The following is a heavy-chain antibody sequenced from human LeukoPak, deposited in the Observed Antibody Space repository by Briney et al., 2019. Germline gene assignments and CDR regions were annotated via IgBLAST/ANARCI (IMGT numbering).Heavy chain of an antibody. D-gene: IGHD3-9*01. J-gene: IGHJ4*02. CDR3: ARGAYYDILTGYYNVYPFDY. CDR2: VYYSGRT. CDR1: GGSISTYY. V-gene: IGHV4-59*01. Sequence: PSETLSLTCTVSGGSISTYYWNWIRQPPGKGLEWIGYVYYSGRTNYNPSLKSRVTISVDTSKNQFSLKLSSVTAADTAVYYCARGAYYDILTGYYNVYPFDYWGQGTLVTVSS.